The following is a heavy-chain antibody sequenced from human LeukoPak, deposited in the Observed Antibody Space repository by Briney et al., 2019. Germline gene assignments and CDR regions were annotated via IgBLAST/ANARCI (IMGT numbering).Heavy chain of an antibody. CDR2: ISGSGDST. V-gene: IGHV3-23*01. CDR1: GFTFRKYA. Sequence: PGGSLRLSCAASGFTFRKYAMSWVRQAPGKGLEWVSGISGSGDSTYYADSVKGRFTISRDNSKNSLYLQMNSLRAEDTAVYYCARVGKNGWDSDHWGQGTLVTVSS. CDR3: ARVGKNGWDSDH. D-gene: IGHD6-19*01. J-gene: IGHJ4*02.